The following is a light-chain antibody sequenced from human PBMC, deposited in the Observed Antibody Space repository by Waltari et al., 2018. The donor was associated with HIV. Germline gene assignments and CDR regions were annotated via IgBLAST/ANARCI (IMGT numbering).Light chain of an antibody. CDR3: GTWDSSLSVGT. Sequence: QSVLTQPPSVSAAPGQKVTISCSGTSSHIGSNYVSWYQQFPLTAPKLLNFEKHKRASGISDRFSGSKSGTSATLGIIGVQTGDEADYYCGTWDSSLSVGTFGGGTKLTVL. V-gene: IGLV1-51*02. CDR1: SSHIGSNY. J-gene: IGLJ3*02. CDR2: EKH.